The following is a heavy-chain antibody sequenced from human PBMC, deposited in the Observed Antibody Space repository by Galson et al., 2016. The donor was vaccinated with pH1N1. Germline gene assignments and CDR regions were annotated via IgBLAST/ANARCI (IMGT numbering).Heavy chain of an antibody. D-gene: IGHD4-17*01. CDR3: ARQYDFGDYRGDAFDI. Sequence: SGAEVKKPGESLKISCKASGYSFTSYWIAWVRQVPGKGLEWVGVVNPGGSTIRYSPPFQGQVTISNDKSINTAYLQWISLKASGTATYYCARQYDFGDYRGDAFDIWGQGTMVIVSS. CDR1: GYSFTSYW. CDR2: VNPGGSTI. V-gene: IGHV5-51*03. J-gene: IGHJ3*02.